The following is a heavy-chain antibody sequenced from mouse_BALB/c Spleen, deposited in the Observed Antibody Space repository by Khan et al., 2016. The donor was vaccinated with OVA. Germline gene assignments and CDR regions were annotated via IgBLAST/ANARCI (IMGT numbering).Heavy chain of an antibody. CDR1: GYTFSNYW. CDR2: INPSSGHT. Sequence: VQLVESGAELANPGASVKMSCKASGYTFSNYWIHWVKQRSGQGLEWIGYINPSSGHTYYNQTFNDKATLTTDKSSSTAYMQLSSLTSEDSAVYYCARDRIDYWGQGTTLTVSS. J-gene: IGHJ2*01. CDR3: ARDRIDY. V-gene: IGHV1-7*01.